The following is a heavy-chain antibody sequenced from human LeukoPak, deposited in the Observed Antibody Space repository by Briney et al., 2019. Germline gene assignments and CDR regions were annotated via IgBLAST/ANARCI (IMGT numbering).Heavy chain of an antibody. CDR3: ARGPSIAARYDAFDI. J-gene: IGHJ3*02. Sequence: GGSLRLSCAASGFTFSSYAMSWVRQAPGKGLEWVSAISGSGGSTYYADSVKGRFTISRDNAKNSLYLQVISLRAEDTAVYYCARGPSIAARYDAFDIWGQGTMVTVSS. D-gene: IGHD6-6*01. CDR1: GFTFSSYA. CDR2: ISGSGGST. V-gene: IGHV3-23*01.